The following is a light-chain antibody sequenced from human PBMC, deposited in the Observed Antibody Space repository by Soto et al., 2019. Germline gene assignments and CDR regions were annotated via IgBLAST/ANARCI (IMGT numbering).Light chain of an antibody. V-gene: IGKV3-11*01. CDR2: DAS. CDR3: QQRSNWPPYT. CDR1: QSVSSY. Sequence: EIVLTQSPATLSLSPGERATLSCRASQSVSSYLAWYQQKPGQAPRLLIYDASNRATCIPARFSGSGSGTAFPLTISSLEPEDFAVYYCQQRSNWPPYTFGQGTKLEIK. J-gene: IGKJ2*01.